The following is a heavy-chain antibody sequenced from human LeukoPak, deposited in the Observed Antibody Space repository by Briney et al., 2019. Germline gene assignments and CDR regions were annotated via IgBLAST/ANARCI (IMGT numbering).Heavy chain of an antibody. Sequence: HPGGSLRLSCAASGFTVSSNYMSWVRQAPGKGLEWVSVIYSGGSTYYAGSVKGRFTISRDNSKNTLYLQMNSLRAEDTAVYYCARERVRRYFDYWGQGTLVTVSS. CDR3: ARERVRRYFDY. CDR1: GFTVSSNY. CDR2: IYSGGST. V-gene: IGHV3-53*01. J-gene: IGHJ4*02. D-gene: IGHD1-1*01.